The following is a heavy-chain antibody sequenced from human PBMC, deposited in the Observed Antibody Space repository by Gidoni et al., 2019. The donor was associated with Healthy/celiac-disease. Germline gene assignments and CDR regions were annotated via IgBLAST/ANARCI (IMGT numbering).Heavy chain of an antibody. D-gene: IGHD6-13*01. CDR2: IYYSGST. Sequence: LEWIGSIYYSGSTYYNPSLKSRVTISVDTSKNQFSLKLSSVTAADTAVYYCARRTSGSSSWGYWGQGTLVTVSS. J-gene: IGHJ4*02. V-gene: IGHV4-39*01. CDR3: ARRTSGSSSWGY.